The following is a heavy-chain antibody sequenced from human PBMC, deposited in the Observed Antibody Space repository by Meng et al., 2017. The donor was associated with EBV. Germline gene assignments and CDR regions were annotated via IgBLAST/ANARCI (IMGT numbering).Heavy chain of an antibody. D-gene: IGHD5/OR15-5a*01. J-gene: IGHJ4*02. Sequence: QVLLRQWGAGLFKPSETLSLSCAVYGGSFTDYYWSWIRQAPGKSLEWIGEVSHSGRTRYNPSLKSRVSMSADVSKKQFSLKMKSVTAADTGVYFCARVGYSVHDVSFEDFWGQGTLVTVSS. CDR3: ARVGYSVHDVSFEDF. CDR2: VSHSGRT. V-gene: IGHV4-34*01. CDR1: GGSFTDYY.